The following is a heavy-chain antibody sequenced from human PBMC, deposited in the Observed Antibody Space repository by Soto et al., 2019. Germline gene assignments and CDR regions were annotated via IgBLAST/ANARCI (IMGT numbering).Heavy chain of an antibody. D-gene: IGHD3-3*01. J-gene: IGHJ5*02. Sequence: GGSLRLSCAASGFTFSSYWMSWVRQAPGKGLEWVANIKQDGSEKYYVDSVKGRFTISRDNAKNSLYLQMNSLRAEDTAVYYCARALRFSNNWFDPWGQGTLVTVSS. CDR2: IKQDGSEK. CDR3: ARALRFSNNWFDP. V-gene: IGHV3-7*01. CDR1: GFTFSSYW.